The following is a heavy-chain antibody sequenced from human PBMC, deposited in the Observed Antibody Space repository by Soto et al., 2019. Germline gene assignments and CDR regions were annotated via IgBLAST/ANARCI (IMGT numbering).Heavy chain of an antibody. CDR2: IYYSGST. CDR3: ARRMENDYGADYYGMDV. V-gene: IGHV4-39*01. J-gene: IGHJ6*02. Sequence: SETLSLTCTVSGGSISSSSYYWGWIRQPPGKGLEWIGSIYYSGSTYYNPSLKSRVTISVDTSKNQFSLKLSSVTAADTAVYYFARRMENDYGADYYGMDVWGQWTTVTVSS. CDR1: GGSISSSSYY. D-gene: IGHD4-17*01.